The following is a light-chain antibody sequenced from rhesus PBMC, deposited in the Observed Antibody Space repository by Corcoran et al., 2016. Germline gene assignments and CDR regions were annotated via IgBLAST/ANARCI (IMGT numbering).Light chain of an antibody. V-gene: IGKV1-33*02. CDR1: QGISNW. CDR3: QQHNSNPYS. Sequence: DIQMTQSPSSLSASVGDRVTITCQASQGISNWLAWYQQKPGKAPKLLIYDASSLQSGVPSRFSGSWCVTEFTLIISSLQPEDFASYYCQQHNSNPYSFGQGTKVE. CDR2: DAS. J-gene: IGKJ2*01.